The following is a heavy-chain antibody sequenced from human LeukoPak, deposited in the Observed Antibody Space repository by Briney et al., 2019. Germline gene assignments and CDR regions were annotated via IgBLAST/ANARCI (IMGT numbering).Heavy chain of an antibody. CDR1: GYTFTSYG. D-gene: IGHD5-24*01. J-gene: IGHJ3*02. CDR2: IIPIFGTA. CDR3: ARPDSSNNYFHAFDI. V-gene: IGHV1-69*05. Sequence: GASVKVSCKASGYTFTSYGISWVRQAPGQGLEWMGRIIPIFGTANYAQKFQGRVTITTDESTSTAYMELSSLRSEDTAVYYCARPDSSNNYFHAFDIWGQGTMVTVSS.